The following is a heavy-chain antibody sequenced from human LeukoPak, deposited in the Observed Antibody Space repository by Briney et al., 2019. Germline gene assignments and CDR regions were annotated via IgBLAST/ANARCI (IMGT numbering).Heavy chain of an antibody. Sequence: GGSLRLSCAASGFTFSSYSMNWVRQAPGKGLEWVAFIRYDGSNKYYADSVKGRFTISRDNSKNTLYLQMNSLRAEDTAVYYCAKDLPYYYDSSGYYSEWGQGTLVTVSS. CDR1: GFTFSSYS. D-gene: IGHD3-22*01. J-gene: IGHJ4*02. CDR2: IRYDGSNK. CDR3: AKDLPYYYDSSGYYSE. V-gene: IGHV3-30*02.